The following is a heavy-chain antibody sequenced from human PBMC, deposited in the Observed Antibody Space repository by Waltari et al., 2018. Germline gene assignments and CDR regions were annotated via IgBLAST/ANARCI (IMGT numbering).Heavy chain of an antibody. CDR2: IYYSGST. D-gene: IGHD6-25*01. Sequence: QLQLQESGPGLVKPSETLSLTCTVPGGSISSSSYYWGWIRQPPGKGLEWIGSIYYSGSTYYNPSLKSRVTISVDTSKNQFSLKLSSVTAADTAVYYCAREGGGWFDPWGQGTLVTVSS. CDR1: GGSISSSSYY. V-gene: IGHV4-39*07. CDR3: AREGGGWFDP. J-gene: IGHJ5*02.